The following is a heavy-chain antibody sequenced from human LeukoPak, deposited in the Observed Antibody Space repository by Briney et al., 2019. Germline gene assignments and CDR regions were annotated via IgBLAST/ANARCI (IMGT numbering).Heavy chain of an antibody. J-gene: IGHJ4*02. Sequence: SGTLSLTFTVYLGSVNSGTYYWSWIRQPPGKGLEYIGYIYYSGSTNYNPSLKSRVTISVDTSKNQFSLKMSSVTDADTAVYYCASGDSASADSWGQGTLVTVSS. V-gene: IGHV4-61*01. CDR2: IYYSGST. CDR1: LGSVNSGTYY. D-gene: IGHD2-21*01. CDR3: ASGDSASADS.